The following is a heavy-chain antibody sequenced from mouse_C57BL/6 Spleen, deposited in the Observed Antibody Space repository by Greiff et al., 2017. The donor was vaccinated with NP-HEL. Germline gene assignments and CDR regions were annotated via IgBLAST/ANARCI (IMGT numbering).Heavy chain of an antibody. CDR1: GFTFSSYA. CDR3: ARSYDYDDFDV. J-gene: IGHJ1*03. Sequence: EVQLVESGGGLVKPGGSLKLSCAASGFTFSSYAMSWVRQTPEKRLEWVATISDGGSYTYYPDNVKGRFTISRDNAKNNLYLQMSHLKSEDTAMYYCARSYDYDDFDVWGTGTTVTVSS. V-gene: IGHV5-4*01. CDR2: ISDGGSYT. D-gene: IGHD2-4*01.